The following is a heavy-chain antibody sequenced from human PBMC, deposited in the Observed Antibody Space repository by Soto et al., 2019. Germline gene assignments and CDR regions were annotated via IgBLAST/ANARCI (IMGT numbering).Heavy chain of an antibody. J-gene: IGHJ4*02. Sequence: QVQLVESGEGVVQPERSLTLSCAASGFTFSSYGMHWVRQAPGKGLEWVAVIWHDGMNKYYADSVRGRFTISRDNSKNTLYLQMNSLRAEDTAVYYCARDRGSDDPIDYWGQGTLVTVSS. D-gene: IGHD3-10*01. CDR3: ARDRGSDDPIDY. V-gene: IGHV3-33*01. CDR1: GFTFSSYG. CDR2: IWHDGMNK.